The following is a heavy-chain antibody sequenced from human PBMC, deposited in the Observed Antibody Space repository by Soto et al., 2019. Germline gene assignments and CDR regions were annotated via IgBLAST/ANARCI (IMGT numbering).Heavy chain of an antibody. J-gene: IGHJ6*02. D-gene: IGHD4-17*01. Sequence: VQVLESGGGLVQPGGSLRLSCAASGFTFSSYAMSWVRQAPGKGLEWVSAISGSGDSTRYADSVQGRFTISRDTSKHTLYLQMNSLRAEDTAVYYCAKFYYGDYSYYYYGMDVWGQGTTVTVSS. CDR1: GFTFSSYA. CDR2: ISGSGDST. V-gene: IGHV3-23*01. CDR3: AKFYYGDYSYYYYGMDV.